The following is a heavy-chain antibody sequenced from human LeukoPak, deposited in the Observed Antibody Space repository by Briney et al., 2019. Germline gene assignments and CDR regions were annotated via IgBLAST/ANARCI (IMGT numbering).Heavy chain of an antibody. Sequence: ASVKVSCKVSGYTLTELSMHWVRQAPGKGLEWMGGFDPEDGETIYAQKFQGRVTMTEDTSTDTAYMELSSLRSEDTAVYYCATDRLPMGRDFWSGYYSFDYWGQGTLVTVSS. CDR3: ATDRLPMGRDFWSGYYSFDY. V-gene: IGHV1-24*01. CDR1: GYTLTELS. D-gene: IGHD3-3*01. CDR2: FDPEDGET. J-gene: IGHJ4*02.